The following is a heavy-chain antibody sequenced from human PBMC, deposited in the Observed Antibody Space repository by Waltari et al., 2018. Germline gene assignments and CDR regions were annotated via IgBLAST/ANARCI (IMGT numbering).Heavy chain of an antibody. V-gene: IGHV3-15*07. J-gene: IGHJ4*02. D-gene: IGHD3-22*01. CDR1: GFTFGNAW. CDR2: IKSKTDGGTT. Sequence: EVQLVESGGGLVKPGGSLRLSCAASGFTFGNAWRNWGRQAPGKGLEWVGRIKSKTDGGTTDYAAPVKGRFTISRDDSKNTLYLQMNSLKTEDTAVYYCTTTYYDSSGQYYFDYWGQGTLVTVSS. CDR3: TTTYYDSSGQYYFDY.